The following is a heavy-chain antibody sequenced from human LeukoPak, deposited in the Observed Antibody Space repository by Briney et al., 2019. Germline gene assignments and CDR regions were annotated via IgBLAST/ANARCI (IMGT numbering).Heavy chain of an antibody. CDR1: GYTFSDYY. V-gene: IGHV1-2*02. J-gene: IGHJ5*02. Sequence: ASVKVSCKASGYTFSDYYIHWVRQAPGQGLEWMGWINPNSGGTNYAQGFQGRVTMTRDTSISTAYLDLNRLTSDDTAVYYCARGGSICSGGDCYLNWLDPWGQGALVTVSS. CDR2: INPNSGGT. D-gene: IGHD2-21*02. CDR3: ARGGSICSGGDCYLNWLDP.